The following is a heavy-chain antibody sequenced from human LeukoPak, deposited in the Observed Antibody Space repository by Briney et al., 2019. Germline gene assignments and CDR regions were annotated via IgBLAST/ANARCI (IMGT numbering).Heavy chain of an antibody. V-gene: IGHV3-23*01. CDR2: VSGSGGNT. CDR1: GFTFSSSA. CDR3: AKAGSIRFDY. D-gene: IGHD1-26*01. J-gene: IGHJ4*02. Sequence: GGSLRLSCAASGFTFSSSAMSWVRQAPGKGLEWVSGVSGSGGNTYYAGSVKGRFTISRDNSKNTLYLQMNSLRAEDTAVYYCAKAGSIRFDYWGQGTLVTVSS.